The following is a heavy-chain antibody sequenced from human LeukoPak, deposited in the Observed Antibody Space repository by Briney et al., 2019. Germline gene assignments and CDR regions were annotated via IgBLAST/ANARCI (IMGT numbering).Heavy chain of an antibody. CDR2: IYPGDSDT. D-gene: IGHD1-1*01. V-gene: IGHV5-51*01. CDR1: GYSFPDYW. CDR3: ARRLGTGTPDY. Sequence: GESLKISSQGSGYSFPDYWIGWVRPMPGKGLEWMGTIYPGDSDTRYRPSFQGRVTISAEKSISTAYLQWSSLRTSDTAIYYCARRLGTGTPDYWGQGTLVTVSS. J-gene: IGHJ4*02.